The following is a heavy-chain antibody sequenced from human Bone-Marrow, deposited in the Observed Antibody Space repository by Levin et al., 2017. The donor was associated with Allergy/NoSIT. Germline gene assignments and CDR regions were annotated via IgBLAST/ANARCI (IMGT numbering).Heavy chain of an antibody. CDR1: GFTFSSYG. V-gene: IGHV3-33*01. D-gene: IGHD3-22*01. J-gene: IGHJ4*02. Sequence: PGGSLRLSCAASGFTFSSYGMHWVRQAPGKGLEWVAVIWYDGSNKYYADSVKGRFTISRDNSKNTLYLQMNSLRAEDTAVYYCARDGYYYESSGLAGWGQGTLVTVSS. CDR3: ARDGYYYESSGLAG. CDR2: IWYDGSNK.